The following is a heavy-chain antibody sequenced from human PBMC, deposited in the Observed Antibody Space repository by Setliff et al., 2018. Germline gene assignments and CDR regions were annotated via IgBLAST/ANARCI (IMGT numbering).Heavy chain of an antibody. CDR1: GYTFTSYD. D-gene: IGHD3-22*01. CDR2: MDPNSGNT. CDR3: ARVVYYYDSSGYQNWYFDL. V-gene: IGHV1-8*02. J-gene: IGHJ2*01. Sequence: ASVKVSCKASGYTFTSYDINWVRQATGQGLEWMGWMDPNSGNTGYAQKFQGRVTMTRNTSISTAYMELSSLRSEDTAVYYCARVVYYYDSSGYQNWYFDLWGRGTLVTVSS.